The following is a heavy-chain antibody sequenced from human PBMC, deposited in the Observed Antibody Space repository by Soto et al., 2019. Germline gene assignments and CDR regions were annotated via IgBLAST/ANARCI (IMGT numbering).Heavy chain of an antibody. D-gene: IGHD3-9*01. V-gene: IGHV4-39*01. CDR2: IYYSGST. CDR1: GGSISSSIYY. Sequence: SETLSLTCTVSGGSISSSIYYWGWIRQPPGKGLEWIGSIYYSGSTYYNPSLKSRVTISVDTSKNQFSLKLSSVTAADTAVYYCARHPTSTPANYDILTGPPIRDYWGQGTLVTVSS. CDR3: ARHPTSTPANYDILTGPPIRDY. J-gene: IGHJ4*02.